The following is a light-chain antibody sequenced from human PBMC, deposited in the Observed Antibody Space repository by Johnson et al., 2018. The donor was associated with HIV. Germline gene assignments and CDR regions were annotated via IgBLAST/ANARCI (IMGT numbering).Light chain of an antibody. V-gene: IGLV1-51*02. CDR1: TSNIGDHS. CDR2: DND. CDR3: ATWDASLSANV. Sequence: QSVLSQPPSVSAAPGRWVTVSCSGTTSNIGDHSVSWFQHLTGAAPKLLIYDNDRRPSGVPDRFSGSKSAASATLDITGLQSGDEGDYYCATWDASLSANVFGPGTKFTVL. J-gene: IGLJ1*01.